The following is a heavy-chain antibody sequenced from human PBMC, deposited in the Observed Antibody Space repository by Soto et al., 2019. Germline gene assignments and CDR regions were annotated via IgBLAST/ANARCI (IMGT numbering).Heavy chain of an antibody. CDR1: GFTFSSYG. CDR3: AKDHSGSSPFNGMDV. Sequence: PGGSLRLSCGASGFTFSSYGMHWFRQAPGKGLEWVAVISYDGSNKYYADSVKGRFTISRDNSKNTLYLQMNSLRAEDTAVYYCAKDHSGSSPFNGMDVWGQGTTVTVSS. CDR2: ISYDGSNK. J-gene: IGHJ6*02. V-gene: IGHV3-30*18. D-gene: IGHD1-26*01.